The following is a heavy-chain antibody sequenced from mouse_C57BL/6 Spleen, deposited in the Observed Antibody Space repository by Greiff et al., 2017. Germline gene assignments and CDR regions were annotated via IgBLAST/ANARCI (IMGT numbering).Heavy chain of an antibody. D-gene: IGHD3-3*01. J-gene: IGHJ2*01. V-gene: IGHV1-69*01. Sequence: QVQLQQPGAELVMPGASVKLSCKASGYTFTSYWMHWVKQRPGQGLEWIGELDPSDSYTNYNQKFKGKSTLTVDKSSSTAYMQLSSLTSEDSAVYYCARGGTGYFDYWGQGTTLTVSS. CDR3: ARGGTGYFDY. CDR1: GYTFTSYW. CDR2: LDPSDSYT.